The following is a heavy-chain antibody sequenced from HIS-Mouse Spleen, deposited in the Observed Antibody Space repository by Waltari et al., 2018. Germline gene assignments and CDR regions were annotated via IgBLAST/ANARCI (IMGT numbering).Heavy chain of an antibody. J-gene: IGHJ3*02. Sequence: EVQLVESGGGLVQPGGSLRLSCAASGFTFSSYWMHWVRQAPGKGLVWVARMKDDGSSTSYADAVKGRFTISRDNAKNTLYLQMNSLRAEDTAVYYCARVPRIAARPAFDIWGQGTMVTVSS. CDR3: ARVPRIAARPAFDI. CDR2: MKDDGSST. CDR1: GFTFSSYW. D-gene: IGHD6-6*01. V-gene: IGHV3-74*01.